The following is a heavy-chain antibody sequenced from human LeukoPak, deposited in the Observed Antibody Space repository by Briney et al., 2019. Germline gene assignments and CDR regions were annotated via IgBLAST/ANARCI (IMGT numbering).Heavy chain of an antibody. CDR2: ISWNSGSI. D-gene: IGHD6-13*01. V-gene: IGHV3-9*01. CDR3: ATGIAAAGDYYYYYGMDV. Sequence: GGSLRLSCAASGFTFDDYAMHWVRQAPGKGLEWVSGISWNSGSIGYADSVKGRFTISRDNAKNSLYLQMNSLGAEDTALYYCATGIAAAGDYYYYYGMDVWGQGTTVTVSS. J-gene: IGHJ6*02. CDR1: GFTFDDYA.